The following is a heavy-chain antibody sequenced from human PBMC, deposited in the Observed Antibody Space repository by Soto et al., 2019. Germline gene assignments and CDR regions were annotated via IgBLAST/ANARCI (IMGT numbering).Heavy chain of an antibody. CDR2: IIPIFATA. Sequence: QVQLVQSGAEVKKPGSSVKVSCKASGGTFSSYAISWVRQAPGQGLEWMGGIIPIFATADYAHKFQCRVTITSDESTSTAYMELSSLRSEDTAVYYCARSITGTVSYYYGMDVWGQGTTVTVSS. J-gene: IGHJ6*02. D-gene: IGHD1-20*01. CDR1: GGTFSSYA. CDR3: ARSITGTVSYYYGMDV. V-gene: IGHV1-69*05.